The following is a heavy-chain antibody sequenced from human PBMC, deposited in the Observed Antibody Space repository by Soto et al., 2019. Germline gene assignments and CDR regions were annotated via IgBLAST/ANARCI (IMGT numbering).Heavy chain of an antibody. D-gene: IGHD6-19*01. V-gene: IGHV4-31*03. Sequence: SETLSLTCPVSGGSISSCGYYWSWIRQHPEKGLEWIGYIYYSGSTYYNPSLKSRVTISVDTSKNQFSLKLGSVTAAGTAVYYWARGANYALVLGGTDCCYYYVIDLWGQGTMVT. CDR1: GGSISSCGYY. CDR2: IYYSGST. CDR3: ARGANYALVLGGTDCCYYYVIDL. J-gene: IGHJ6*02.